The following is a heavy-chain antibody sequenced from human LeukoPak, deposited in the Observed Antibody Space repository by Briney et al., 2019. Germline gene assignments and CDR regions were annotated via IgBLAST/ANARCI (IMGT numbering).Heavy chain of an antibody. CDR3: ARHNARYYDFWSGYYTYFDY. Sequence: PGGSLRLSCAASGFTFSSYSMNWVRQAPGKGLEWVSSISSSSSYIYCADSVKGRFTISRDNAKNSLYLQMNSLRAEDTAVYYCARHNARYYDFWSGYYTYFDYWGQGTLVTVSS. J-gene: IGHJ4*02. V-gene: IGHV3-21*01. CDR2: ISSSSSYI. D-gene: IGHD3-3*01. CDR1: GFTFSSYS.